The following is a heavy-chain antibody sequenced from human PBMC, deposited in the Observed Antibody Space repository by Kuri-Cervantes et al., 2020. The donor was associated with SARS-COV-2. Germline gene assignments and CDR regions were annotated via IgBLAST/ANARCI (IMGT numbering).Heavy chain of an antibody. V-gene: IGHV3-15*01. Sequence: LSLTCAASGFIFSNYTMNWVRQAPGRGLEWVGRIRSKADGGTTDYAPRVKDRFTISRDDSRNTLYLQMNSLKSEDTAVYYCATELRWELPPLVDSWGQGTLVTVSS. D-gene: IGHD1-26*01. CDR3: ATELRWELPPLVDS. J-gene: IGHJ4*02. CDR2: IRSKADGGTT. CDR1: GFIFSNYT.